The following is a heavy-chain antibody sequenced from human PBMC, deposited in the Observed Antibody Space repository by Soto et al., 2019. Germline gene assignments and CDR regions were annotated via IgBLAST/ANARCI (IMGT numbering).Heavy chain of an antibody. CDR1: GGTFSSYA. V-gene: IGHV1-2*04. D-gene: IGHD3-22*01. J-gene: IGHJ6*02. CDR3: ARASLSYDSSGYRNYYGMDV. Sequence: ASVKVSCKASGGTFSSYAISWVRQAPGQGLEWMGGINPNSGSTNYAQKFQGWVTMTRDTSTSTAYMELSRLRSDDTAVYYCARASLSYDSSGYRNYYGMDVWGQGTTVTVSS. CDR2: INPNSGST.